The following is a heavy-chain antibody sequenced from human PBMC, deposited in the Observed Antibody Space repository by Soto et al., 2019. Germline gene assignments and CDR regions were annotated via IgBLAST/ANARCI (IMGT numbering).Heavy chain of an antibody. CDR1: GYRFSIYL. CDR3: ARARYRTLSGGFDV. CDR2: IYPGDSRS. V-gene: IGHV5-51*01. J-gene: IGHJ3*01. Sequence: GESRKISCKGSGYRFSIYLIGWVRQMPGKGLEWVGNIYPGDSRSTYSPSYQGQVIISADKSIDTAYLQWSSLKASDTAIYYCARARYRTLSGGFDVWGEGNLVT. D-gene: IGHD3-16*02.